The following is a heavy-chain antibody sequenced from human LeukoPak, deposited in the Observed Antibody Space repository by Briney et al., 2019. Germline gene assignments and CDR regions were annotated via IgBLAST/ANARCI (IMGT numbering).Heavy chain of an antibody. CDR1: GYTFTSYG. Sequence: ASVKVSCKASGYTFTSYGISWVRQAPGQGLEWMGWISAYNGNTNYAQKLQGRVTMTTDTSTSTAYMELKSLRSDDTAVYYCASTPGYCSGGSCYWFDPWGQGTLVTVSS. D-gene: IGHD2-15*01. CDR2: ISAYNGNT. CDR3: ASTPGYCSGGSCYWFDP. J-gene: IGHJ5*02. V-gene: IGHV1-18*01.